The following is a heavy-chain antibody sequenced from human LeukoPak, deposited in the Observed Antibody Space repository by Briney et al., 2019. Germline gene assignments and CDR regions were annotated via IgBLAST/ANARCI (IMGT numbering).Heavy chain of an antibody. J-gene: IGHJ5*02. V-gene: IGHV4-38-2*02. CDR1: GYPISSGYY. Sequence: PSETLSLTCAVSGYPISSGYYWGWIRQPPGKGLEWIGSIYHSGSTYYNPSLKSRVTISVDTSKNQFSLKLSSVTAADTAVYYCAIDPSCSGGSCYPPLNWFDPWGQGTLVTVSS. CDR2: IYHSGST. CDR3: AIDPSCSGGSCYPPLNWFDP. D-gene: IGHD2-15*01.